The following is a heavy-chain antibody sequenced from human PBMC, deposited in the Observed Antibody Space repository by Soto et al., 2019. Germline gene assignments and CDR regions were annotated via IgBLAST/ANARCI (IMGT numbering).Heavy chain of an antibody. Sequence: ETLSLTCTVSGGSISSYYWSWIRQPPGKGLEWIGYIYYSGSTNYNPSLKSRVTISVDTSKNQFSLKLSSVTAADTAVYYCAISNYDILTGPFDYWGQGTLVTVS. J-gene: IGHJ4*02. D-gene: IGHD3-9*01. CDR1: GGSISSYY. CDR2: IYYSGST. CDR3: AISNYDILTGPFDY. V-gene: IGHV4-59*01.